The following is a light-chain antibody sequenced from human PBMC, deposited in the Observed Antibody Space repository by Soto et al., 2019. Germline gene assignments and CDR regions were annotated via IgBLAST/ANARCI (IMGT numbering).Light chain of an antibody. J-gene: IGKJ3*01. CDR1: QTISSY. CDR3: QQSSSYSII. CDR2: AAS. V-gene: IGKV1-39*01. Sequence: DIQMTQSPSSLSASVGDRVTITCRASQTISSYLNWYQQKPGKAPKLLIYAASSLQSGVPSRFSGSGSGTDFTLSISSLQPEDFATYYCQQSSSYSIIFGPGTKVYMK.